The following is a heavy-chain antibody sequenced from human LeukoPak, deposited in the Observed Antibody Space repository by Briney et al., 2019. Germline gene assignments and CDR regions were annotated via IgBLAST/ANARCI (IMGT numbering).Heavy chain of an antibody. CDR1: EFSFTSYA. CDR3: ARDFSIYRFGESILYSIDY. V-gene: IGHV3-30-3*01. CDR2: ISYDGTNK. D-gene: IGHD3-10*01. J-gene: IGHJ4*02. Sequence: GGSLRLSCVASEFSFTSYAMHWVRQAPGKGLEWVAVISYDGTNKYYADSVKGRFTISRDNSKDTLYLQMNSLRVEDTAVYYCARDFSIYRFGESILYSIDYWGQGTLVTVSA.